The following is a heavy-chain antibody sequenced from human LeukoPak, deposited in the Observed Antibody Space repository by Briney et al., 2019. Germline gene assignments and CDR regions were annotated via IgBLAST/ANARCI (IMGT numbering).Heavy chain of an antibody. V-gene: IGHV1-18*01. D-gene: IGHD1-26*01. J-gene: IGHJ4*02. Sequence: ASVKLSCKASGYTFTSYGISWVRQAPGQGLEWMGWISAYNGNTNYAQKLQGRVTMTTDTSTSTAYMELRSLRSDDTAVYYCARDGTDIVGAIMYLDYWGQGTLVTVSS. CDR3: ARDGTDIVGAIMYLDY. CDR2: ISAYNGNT. CDR1: GYTFTSYG.